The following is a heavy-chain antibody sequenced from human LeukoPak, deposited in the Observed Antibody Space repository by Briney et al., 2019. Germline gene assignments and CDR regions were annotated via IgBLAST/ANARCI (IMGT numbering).Heavy chain of an antibody. CDR2: IYNGGAT. Sequence: GGSLRLSCEASGFIVSNYYMNWFRQAPGKGLECVSVIYNGGATYYADSVKGRFTISRDNSKNTLYLQMNSLRAEDTAVYFCAREYGSGTFDWGQGTLVTVSS. CDR3: AREYGSGTFD. J-gene: IGHJ4*02. CDR1: GFIVSNYY. D-gene: IGHD2-2*01. V-gene: IGHV3-53*01.